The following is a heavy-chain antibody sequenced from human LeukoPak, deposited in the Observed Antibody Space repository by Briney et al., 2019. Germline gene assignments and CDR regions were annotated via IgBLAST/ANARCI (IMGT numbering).Heavy chain of an antibody. V-gene: IGHV1-18*01. Sequence: VXCKASGYTFTSYGISWVRQAPGQGLEWRGWISAYNGNTNYAQKLQGRVTMTTDTSTSTAYMELRSLRSDDTAVYYCARDSKDPDWDLDAFDIWGQGTMVTVSS. CDR1: GYTFTSYG. D-gene: IGHD3-9*01. CDR3: ARDSKDPDWDLDAFDI. J-gene: IGHJ3*02. CDR2: ISAYNGNT.